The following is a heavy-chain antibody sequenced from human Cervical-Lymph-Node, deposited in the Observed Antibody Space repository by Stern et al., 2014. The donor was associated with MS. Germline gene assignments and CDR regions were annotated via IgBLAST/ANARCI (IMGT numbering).Heavy chain of an antibody. CDR3: ARGSSGWFPLYYFDY. V-gene: IGHV3-7*01. Sequence: EVQLVESGGGLVQPGGSLRLSCGVSGFSFSNYWMTWVRQAPGKGLEWVANIRQDESERYYGDSVKGRFTISRDNAEGSLYLQMNSLRVEDTAIYYCARGSSGWFPLYYFDYWGQGTLVTISS. J-gene: IGHJ4*02. D-gene: IGHD6-13*01. CDR2: IRQDESER. CDR1: GFSFSNYW.